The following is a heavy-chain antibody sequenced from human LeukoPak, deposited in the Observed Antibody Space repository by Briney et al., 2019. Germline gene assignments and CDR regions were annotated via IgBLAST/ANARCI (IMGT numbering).Heavy chain of an antibody. CDR3: AREAASIVATIEAAFDI. D-gene: IGHD5-12*01. V-gene: IGHV3-72*01. CDR2: TRNKANSYNT. Sequence: GGSLRLSCAASGFTFSDHYMDWVRQAPGKGLEWVGRTRNKANSYNTEYAASGKGRFTISRDERKNSLYLQMNSLKTEDTAVYYCAREAASIVATIEAAFDIWGQGTMVTVSS. CDR1: GFTFSDHY. J-gene: IGHJ3*02.